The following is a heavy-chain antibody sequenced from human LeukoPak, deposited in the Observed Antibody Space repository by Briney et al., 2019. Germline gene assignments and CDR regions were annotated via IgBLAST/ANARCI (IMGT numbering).Heavy chain of an antibody. CDR3: ARVSKQQLARVAFDI. CDR1: GYTFTGYY. CDR2: INPNSGGT. J-gene: IGHJ3*02. V-gene: IGHV1-2*02. Sequence: ASVKVSCKASGYTFTGYYMHLVRQAPGQGLEWMGWINPNSGGTNYAQKFQGRVTMTRDTSISTAYMELSRLRSDDTAVYYCARVSKQQLARVAFDIWGQGTMVTVSS. D-gene: IGHD6-13*01.